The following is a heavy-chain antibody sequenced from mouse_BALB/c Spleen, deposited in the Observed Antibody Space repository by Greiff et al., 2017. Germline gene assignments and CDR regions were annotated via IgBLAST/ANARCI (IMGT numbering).Heavy chain of an antibody. D-gene: IGHD2-14*01. CDR2: INPNSGGT. CDR3: AKGGVRGKAMDY. CDR1: GYTFTDYN. V-gene: IGHV1-18*01. Sequence: VQLQQSGAELVKPGASVKMSCTASGYTFTDYNMDWVKQSHGKSLEWIGDINPNSGGTIYNQKFKGKATLTVDKSSSTPYMELRSLTSEDTAVYYCAKGGVRGKAMDYWGQGTSVTVSS. J-gene: IGHJ4*01.